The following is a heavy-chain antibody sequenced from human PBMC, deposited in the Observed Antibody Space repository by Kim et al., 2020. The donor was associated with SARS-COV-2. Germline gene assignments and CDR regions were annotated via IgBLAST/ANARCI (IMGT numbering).Heavy chain of an antibody. J-gene: IGHJ4*02. V-gene: IGHV1-3*01. CDR3: AGGRIAASIDY. D-gene: IGHD6-6*01. Sequence: KHSQKFQGRVTITRDTSASTAYMELSSLRSEDTAVYYCAGGRIAASIDYWGQGTLVTVSS.